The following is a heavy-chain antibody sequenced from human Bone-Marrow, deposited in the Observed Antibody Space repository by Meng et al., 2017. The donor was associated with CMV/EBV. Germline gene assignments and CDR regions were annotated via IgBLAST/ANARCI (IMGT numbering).Heavy chain of an antibody. CDR2: IIPIFGTA. J-gene: IGHJ6*02. Sequence: SVKVSCKASGGTFSSYAISWVRQAPGQGFEWMGGIIPIFGTANYAQKFQGRVTITTDESTSTAYMELSSLRSEDTAVYYCARGDLFAVTTIYYYYGMDVWGQGTTVTVSS. D-gene: IGHD4-11*01. V-gene: IGHV1-69*05. CDR1: GGTFSSYA. CDR3: ARGDLFAVTTIYYYYGMDV.